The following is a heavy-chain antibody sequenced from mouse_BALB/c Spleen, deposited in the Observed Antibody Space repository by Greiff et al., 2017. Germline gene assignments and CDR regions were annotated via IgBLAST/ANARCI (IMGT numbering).Heavy chain of an antibody. CDR1: GFTFSSYT. D-gene: IGHD4-1*01. CDR2: ISNGGGST. CDR3: ARHPANWDRDYFDY. Sequence: EVKLVESGGGLVQPGGSLKLSCAASGFTFSSYTMSWVRQTPEKRLEWVAYISNGGGSTYYPDTVKGRFTISRDNAKNTLYLQMSSLKSEDTAMYYCARHPANWDRDYFDYWGQGTTLTVSS. V-gene: IGHV5-12-2*01. J-gene: IGHJ2*01.